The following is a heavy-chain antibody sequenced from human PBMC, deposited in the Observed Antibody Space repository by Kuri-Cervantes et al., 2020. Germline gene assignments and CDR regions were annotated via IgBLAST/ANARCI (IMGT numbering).Heavy chain of an antibody. CDR2: IRAKGNNYAT. J-gene: IGHJ4*02. D-gene: IGHD3-22*01. CDR3: TRLIRNETSGHYSSH. V-gene: IGHV3-73*01. Sequence: GGSLRLSCVGSGFRFSGSPMHWVRQASGKGPQWVGRIRAKGNNYATAYVESVEGRFTISRDDSENMLYLHMDNLKTEDTAVYYCTRLIRNETSGHYSSHWGQGTLVTVSS. CDR1: GFRFSGSP.